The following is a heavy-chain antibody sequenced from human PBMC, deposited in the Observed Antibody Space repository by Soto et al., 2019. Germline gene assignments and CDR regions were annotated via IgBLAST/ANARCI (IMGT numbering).Heavy chain of an antibody. Sequence: GGSLRLSCEASGFNISTYGMHWVRQAPGKGLQWLAFIWCDGSNQHYAASVKGRLTIARDNSKNTLYLQMTNLRADDTAVYHCARAISSVTYYDSIGYWGRGTLVTVSS. CDR2: IWCDGSNQ. CDR1: GFNISTYG. D-gene: IGHD1-26*01. J-gene: IGHJ4*02. CDR3: ARAISSVTYYDSIGY. V-gene: IGHV3-33*01.